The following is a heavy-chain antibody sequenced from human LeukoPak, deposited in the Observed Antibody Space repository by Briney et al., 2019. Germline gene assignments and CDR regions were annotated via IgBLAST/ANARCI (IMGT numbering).Heavy chain of an antibody. CDR1: GGSISSSSYY. D-gene: IGHD2-15*01. CDR3: ARCSGAGTRYYYMDV. CDR2: IDYSGTT. Sequence: PSETLSLTCTVSGGSISSSSYYWGWIRQPPGKGLEWIGSIDYSGTTYYKSSLRSRVTISVDTSKNQFSLKLNSMTDADTAVYLCARCSGAGTRYYYMDVWGKGTTVTVSS. J-gene: IGHJ6*03. V-gene: IGHV4-39*01.